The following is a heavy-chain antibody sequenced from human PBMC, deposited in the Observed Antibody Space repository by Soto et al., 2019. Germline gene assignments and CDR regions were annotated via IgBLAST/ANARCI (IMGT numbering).Heavy chain of an antibody. J-gene: IGHJ6*02. V-gene: IGHV5-51*01. CDR2: IYPGDSDT. CDR1: GYSFTSYW. Sequence: EVQLVQSGAEVKKPGESLKISCKGSGYSFTSYWIGWVRQMPGKGLEWMGIIYPGDSDTRYSPSFQGQVTISADKSISTAYLRWSSLKASETAMYYCAGGGVRGVITRTRDYYGMDVWGQGTTVTVSS. CDR3: AGGGVRGVITRTRDYYGMDV. D-gene: IGHD3-10*01.